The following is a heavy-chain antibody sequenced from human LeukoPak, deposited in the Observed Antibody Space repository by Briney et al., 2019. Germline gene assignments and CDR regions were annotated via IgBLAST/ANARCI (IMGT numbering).Heavy chain of an antibody. CDR2: IWYDGSNK. V-gene: IGHV3-33*06. CDR3: AKDRGYHYDSSGYYRMDAFDI. J-gene: IGHJ3*02. Sequence: GGSLRLSCAASGFTFSSYGMHWVRQAPGKGLEWVAVIWYDGSNKYYADSVKGRFTISRDNSKNTLYLQMNSLRAEDTAVYYCAKDRGYHYDSSGYYRMDAFDIWGQGTMVTVSS. D-gene: IGHD3-22*01. CDR1: GFTFSSYG.